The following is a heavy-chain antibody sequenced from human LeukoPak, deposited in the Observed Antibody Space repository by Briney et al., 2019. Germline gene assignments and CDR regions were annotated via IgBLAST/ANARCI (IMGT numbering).Heavy chain of an antibody. CDR1: GGSISSGSYY. J-gene: IGHJ4*02. V-gene: IGHV4-61*02. D-gene: IGHD6-19*01. Sequence: SQTLSLTCTVSGGSISSGSYYWTWIRQPAGKGLEWIGRIYTSGSTNYNPSLKSRATISVDTSKNQFSLNLTSVTAADTAVYYCARASALAADYWGQGTLVTASS. CDR3: ARASALAADY. CDR2: IYTSGST.